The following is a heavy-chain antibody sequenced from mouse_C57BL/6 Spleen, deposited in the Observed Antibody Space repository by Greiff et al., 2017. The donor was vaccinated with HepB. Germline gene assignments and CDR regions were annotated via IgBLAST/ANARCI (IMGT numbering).Heavy chain of an antibody. CDR3: AREEESTMVTTD. J-gene: IGHJ3*01. Sequence: QVQLKQPGAELVKPGASVKMSCKASGYTFTSYWITWVKQRPGQGLEWIGDIYPGSGSTNYNEKFKSKATLTVDTSSSTAYMQLSSLTSEDSAVYYCAREEESTMVTTDWGQGTLVTVSA. CDR2: IYPGSGST. CDR1: GYTFTSYW. V-gene: IGHV1-55*01. D-gene: IGHD2-2*01.